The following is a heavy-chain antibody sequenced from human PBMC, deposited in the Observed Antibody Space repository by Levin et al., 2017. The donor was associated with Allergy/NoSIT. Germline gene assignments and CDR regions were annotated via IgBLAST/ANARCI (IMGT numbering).Heavy chain of an antibody. Sequence: GGSLRLSCAASGFTFSSYGMHWVRQAPGKGLEWVAVIWYDGSNKYYADSVKGRFTISRDNSKNTLYLQMNSLRAEDTAVYYCARDHRAAAGTERSKYYYGMDVWGQGTTVTVSS. CDR1: GFTFSSYG. V-gene: IGHV3-33*01. D-gene: IGHD6-13*01. CDR2: IWYDGSNK. J-gene: IGHJ6*02. CDR3: ARDHRAAAGTERSKYYYGMDV.